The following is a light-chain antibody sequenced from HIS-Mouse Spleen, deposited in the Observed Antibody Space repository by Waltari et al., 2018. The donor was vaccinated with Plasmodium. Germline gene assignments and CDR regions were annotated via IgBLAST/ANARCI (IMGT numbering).Light chain of an antibody. CDR2: KAS. J-gene: IGKJ1*01. V-gene: IGKV1-5*03. CDR3: QQYNSYSWT. CDR1: QRITSR. Sequence: DIQMTQSPSTLSASAADRVTITCRASQRITSRLAWYQQKPGKAPKLLIYKASSLEGGVPSRFSGSGSGTEFTLTISSLQADDFATYNSQQYNSYSWTFGQGTKVEIK.